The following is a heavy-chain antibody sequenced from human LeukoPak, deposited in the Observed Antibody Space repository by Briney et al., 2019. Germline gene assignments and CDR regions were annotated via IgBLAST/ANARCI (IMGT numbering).Heavy chain of an antibody. CDR1: GGSISSYY. CDR3: ARHCGPNCGPGNYYYYGMDV. V-gene: IGHV4-59*08. Sequence: SETLSLTCTVSGGSISSYYWSWIRQPPGKGLEWIGFIYYSGSTNYNPSLKSRVTISVNTSKNQFSLKLSSVTAADTAVYYCARHCGPNCGPGNYYYYGMDVWGQGTTVTVSS. CDR2: IYYSGST. J-gene: IGHJ6*02. D-gene: IGHD2-21*01.